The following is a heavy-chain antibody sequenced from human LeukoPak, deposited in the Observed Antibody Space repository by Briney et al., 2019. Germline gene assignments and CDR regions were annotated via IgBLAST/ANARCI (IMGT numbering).Heavy chain of an antibody. J-gene: IGHJ5*02. CDR1: GYTFTRYG. Sequence: ASVKVSCKASGYTFTRYGISWVRQAPGHGLEWMGWISAYNGNTNYAQKLQGRVTMTTDTSTSTAYMELRSLRSDDTAVYYCARDSSPYYYDSSGLDPWGQGTLVTVSS. D-gene: IGHD3-22*01. CDR2: ISAYNGNT. CDR3: ARDSSPYYYDSSGLDP. V-gene: IGHV1-18*01.